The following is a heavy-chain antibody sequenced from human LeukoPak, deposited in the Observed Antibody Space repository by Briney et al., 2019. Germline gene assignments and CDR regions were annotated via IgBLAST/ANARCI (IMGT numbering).Heavy chain of an antibody. CDR2: INKEGYQT. D-gene: IGHD3-10*01. V-gene: IGHV3-64*01. CDR3: AKFGHGPPYYGMDL. CDR1: GFTFSNYA. J-gene: IGHJ6*02. Sequence: GRSLRLSWAASGFTFSNYAMRWVRQAPGKALEYVAAINKEGYQTYYANSVRGRFIMSRDNSRNTVDLQMGNLRAEDMGVYFCAKFGHGPPYYGMDLWGQGTTVIVSS.